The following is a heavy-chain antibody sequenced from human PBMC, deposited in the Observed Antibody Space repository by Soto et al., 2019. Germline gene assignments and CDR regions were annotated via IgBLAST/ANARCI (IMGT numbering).Heavy chain of an antibody. CDR3: ARDLAYCGGDCYSGGDYYYGMDV. J-gene: IGHJ6*02. CDR2: IIPIFGTA. D-gene: IGHD2-21*02. V-gene: IGHV1-69*06. Sequence: KVSCKASGGTFSSYAISWVRQAPGQGLEWMGGIIPIFGTANYAQKFQGRVTITADKSTSTAYVELSSLRSEDTAVYYCARDLAYCGGDCYSGGDYYYGMDVWGQGTTVTVSS. CDR1: GGTFSSYA.